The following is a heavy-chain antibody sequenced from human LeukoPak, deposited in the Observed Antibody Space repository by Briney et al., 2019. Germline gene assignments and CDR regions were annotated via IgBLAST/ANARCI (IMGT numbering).Heavy chain of an antibody. CDR1: GFTFTSSA. V-gene: IGHV1-58*01. CDR3: AALDYDILTGYYKDYYFDY. Sequence: ASVKVSCKASGFTFTSSAVQGVRQARGQRREWIGWIVVGIGNTNYAQKFQERVTITRDMSTSTAYMELSSLRSEDTAVYSCAALDYDILTGYYKDYYFDYWGPGTLVTVSS. CDR2: IVVGIGNT. D-gene: IGHD3-9*01. J-gene: IGHJ4*02.